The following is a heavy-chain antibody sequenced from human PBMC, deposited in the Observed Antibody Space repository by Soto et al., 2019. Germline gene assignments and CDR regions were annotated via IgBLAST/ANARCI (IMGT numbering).Heavy chain of an antibody. D-gene: IGHD3-3*01. CDR2: IYPGDSDT. CDR1: GYKVSTWHNFTSYW. V-gene: IGHV5-51*01. CDR3: ARLGFNYDFLSGYYNVQHYYGIDV. Sequence: PGESLKISCMGSGYKVSTWHNFTSYWIAWVRQMPEEGLEWKESIYPGDSDTRYSPSLQGQVTISADKSIISVYLQWSSLKASDTVTYYCARLGFNYDFLSGYYNVQHYYGIDVWGQGTTVTVSS. J-gene: IGHJ6*02.